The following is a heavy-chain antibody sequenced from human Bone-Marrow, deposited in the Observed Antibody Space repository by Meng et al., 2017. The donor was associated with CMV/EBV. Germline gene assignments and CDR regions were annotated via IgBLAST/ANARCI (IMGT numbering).Heavy chain of an antibody. J-gene: IGHJ6*02. D-gene: IGHD2-2*01. CDR2: IKSKTDGGTT. CDR1: GFTFSNAW. Sequence: GGSLRLSCAASGFTFSNAWMSWVRQAPGKGLEWVGRIKSKTDGGTTDYAAPVKGRFTISRDDSKNTLYLQMNSLRAEDTAVYYCARDFTLVVVPAAIPSHGMDVWGQGTTVTVSS. V-gene: IGHV3-15*01. CDR3: ARDFTLVVVPAAIPSHGMDV.